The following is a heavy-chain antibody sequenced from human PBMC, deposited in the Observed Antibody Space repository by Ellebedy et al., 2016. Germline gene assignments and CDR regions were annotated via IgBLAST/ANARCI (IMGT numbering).Heavy chain of an antibody. CDR3: ARGIRYYDSSGYYDEIDY. CDR1: GFTFSSYG. D-gene: IGHD3-22*01. J-gene: IGHJ4*02. CDR2: IWYDGSNK. V-gene: IGHV3-33*01. Sequence: GGSLRLSCAASGFTFSSYGMHWVRQAPGKGLEWVAVIWYDGSNKYYADSVKGRFTISRDNSKNTLYLQMNSLRAEDTAVYYCARGIRYYDSSGYYDEIDYWGQGTLVTVSS.